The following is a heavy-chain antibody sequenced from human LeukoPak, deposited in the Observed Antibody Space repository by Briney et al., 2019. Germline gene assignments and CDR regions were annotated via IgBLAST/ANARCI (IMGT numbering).Heavy chain of an antibody. V-gene: IGHV4-39*07. CDR3: ARDRSVHPFDY. J-gene: IGHJ4*02. CDR1: GGSISSSSYY. CDR2: IYYSGST. Sequence: SETLSLTCTVTGGSISSSSYYWGWIRQPPGKGLEWIGSIYYSGSTYYNPSLKSRVTISVDTSKNQFSLKLSSVTAADTAVYYCARDRSVHPFDYWGQGTLVTVSS. D-gene: IGHD1-1*01.